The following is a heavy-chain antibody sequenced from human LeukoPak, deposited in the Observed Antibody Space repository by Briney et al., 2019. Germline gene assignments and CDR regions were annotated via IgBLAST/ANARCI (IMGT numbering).Heavy chain of an antibody. CDR1: GFTFTAYY. CDR3: ARARVLRFLEWSAAAFDY. Sequence: ASVKVSCKASGFTFTAYYMHWVRQAPGQGLEWMGWINPNSGGTNYAQKFQGRVTMTRDTSISTAYMELSRLRSDDTAVYYCARARVLRFLEWSAAAFDYWGQGTLVTVSS. CDR2: INPNSGGT. D-gene: IGHD3-3*01. J-gene: IGHJ4*02. V-gene: IGHV1-2*02.